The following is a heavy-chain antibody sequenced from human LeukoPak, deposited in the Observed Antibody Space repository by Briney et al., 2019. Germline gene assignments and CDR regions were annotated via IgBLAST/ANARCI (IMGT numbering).Heavy chain of an antibody. J-gene: IGHJ6*03. CDR1: GYTFTSYG. Sequence: ASVKVSCKASGYTFTSYGISWVRQAPGQGLEWMGWISAYNGNTNYAQKLQGRVTMTRNTSISTAYMELSSLRSEDTAVYYCARAPLWFGDRADYYYYYMDVWGKGTTVTISS. D-gene: IGHD3-10*01. V-gene: IGHV1-18*01. CDR2: ISAYNGNT. CDR3: ARAPLWFGDRADYYYYYMDV.